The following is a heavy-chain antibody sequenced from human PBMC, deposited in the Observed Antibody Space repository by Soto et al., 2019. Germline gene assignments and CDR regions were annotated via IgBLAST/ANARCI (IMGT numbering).Heavy chain of an antibody. CDR2: ISGSGGRT. V-gene: IGHV3-23*01. CDR1: GFTFSSYA. CDR3: AALIVVVMYPDY. D-gene: IGHD3-22*01. Sequence: EVPLLESGGGLVQPVGSLRLSCAASGFTFSSYAMSWVRQAPGKGLEWVSAISGSGGRTYYADSVKGRFTISRDNSKNTLYLQMNSLRAEDTAVYYCAALIVVVMYPDYWGQGTLVTVSS. J-gene: IGHJ4*02.